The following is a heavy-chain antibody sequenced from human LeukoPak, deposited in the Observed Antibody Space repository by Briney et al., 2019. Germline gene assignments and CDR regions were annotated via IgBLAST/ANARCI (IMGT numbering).Heavy chain of an antibody. V-gene: IGHV3-23*01. CDR3: AKSRGCSSSSCYVPFDY. J-gene: IGHJ4*02. D-gene: IGHD2-2*01. CDR2: ISGSGGST. Sequence: PGGALRLSCAASGFPFSSYAMTWVRQAPGKGVELVSAISGSGGSTYYADSVNGRFTISRDNSKNTLYLQMNSLRAEDTAVYYCAKSRGCSSSSCYVPFDYWGQGTLVTVSS. CDR1: GFPFSSYA.